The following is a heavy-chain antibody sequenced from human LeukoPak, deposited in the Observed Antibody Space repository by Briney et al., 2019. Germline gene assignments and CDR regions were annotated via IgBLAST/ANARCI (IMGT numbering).Heavy chain of an antibody. CDR2: MHYSGNT. J-gene: IGHJ5*02. V-gene: IGHV4-59*01. Sequence: PSEPLSLTGTVSGGSISSYYWGWIRQPPGKGLDWLGYMHYSGNTNYNPALKSRVTISVDTSKNQFSLKLSSVTAADTAVYYCAGMDIAAGGTWLDPWGQGTLVTVSS. D-gene: IGHD6-13*01. CDR1: GGSISSYY. CDR3: AGMDIAAGGTWLDP.